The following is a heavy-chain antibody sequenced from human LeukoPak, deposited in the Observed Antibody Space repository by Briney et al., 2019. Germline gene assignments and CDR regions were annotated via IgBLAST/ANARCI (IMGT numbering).Heavy chain of an antibody. D-gene: IGHD3-16*01. Sequence: SETLSLTCTVSGGSISSYYWSRIRQPAGKGLEWIGRIYTSGSTNYNPSLKSRVTMSVDTSKNQFSLKLSSVTAADTAVYYCASSPAAYYDYVWGSYSYYFDYWGQGTLVTVSS. CDR2: IYTSGST. V-gene: IGHV4-4*07. CDR1: GGSISSYY. CDR3: ASSPAAYYDYVWGSYSYYFDY. J-gene: IGHJ4*02.